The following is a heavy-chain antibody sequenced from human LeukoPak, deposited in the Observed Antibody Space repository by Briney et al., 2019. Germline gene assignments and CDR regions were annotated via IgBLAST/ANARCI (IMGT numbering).Heavy chain of an antibody. J-gene: IGHJ5*02. V-gene: IGHV4-31*03. CDR2: IYYSGST. D-gene: IGHD6-6*01. Sequence: SSQTLSLTCTVSGGSISSGGYYWSWIRQHPGKGLEWIGYIYYSGSTYYNPSLKSRVTISVDTSKNQFSLKLSSVTAADTAVYYCARARMGGYSSSSRGRNWFDPWGQGTLVTVSS. CDR1: GGSISSGGYY. CDR3: ARARMGGYSSSSRGRNWFDP.